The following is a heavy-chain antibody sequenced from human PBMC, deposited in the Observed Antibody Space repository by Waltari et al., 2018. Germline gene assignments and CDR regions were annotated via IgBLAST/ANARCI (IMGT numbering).Heavy chain of an antibody. CDR1: GFTFSSYA. CDR3: AKGIAVAGKQEDAFDI. J-gene: IGHJ3*02. D-gene: IGHD6-19*01. Sequence: EVQLVESGGGLVQPGGSLRLSCAASGFTFSSYAMSWVRQAPGKGLEWVSAISGSGGSTYYADYVKGRFTISRDNSKNTLYLQMNSLRAEDTAVYYCAKGIAVAGKQEDAFDIWGQGTMVTVSS. V-gene: IGHV3-23*04. CDR2: ISGSGGST.